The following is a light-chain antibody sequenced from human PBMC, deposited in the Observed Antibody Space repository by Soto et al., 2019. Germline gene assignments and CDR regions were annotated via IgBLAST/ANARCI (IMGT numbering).Light chain of an antibody. CDR1: SSDIGGYNY. Sequence: QSALTQPRSVSGSRGQSVTISCTGTSSDIGGYNYVSWYRQYPGKVPKLIIYDVNERPSGVPDRFSGSKSGNTASLKISWLQAEDEADYYCSSYAGSYTLIFGGGTKLTVL. V-gene: IGLV2-11*01. J-gene: IGLJ2*01. CDR2: DVN. CDR3: SSYAGSYTLI.